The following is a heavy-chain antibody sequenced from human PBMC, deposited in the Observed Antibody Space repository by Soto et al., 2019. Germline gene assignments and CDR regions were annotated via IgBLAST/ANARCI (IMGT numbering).Heavy chain of an antibody. CDR2: IWYDGSVK. Sequence: QTGGSLRLSCAASGFTFGTYGMHWVRQAPGKGLEWVAGIWYDGSVKTYADSVKGRFSSSRDNSQNTVYLQMNTLRAGDTAVYYCARADCGGQCPCDYWGQGTRVTSPQ. J-gene: IGHJ4*02. CDR1: GFTFGTYG. CDR3: ARADCGGQCPCDY. V-gene: IGHV3-33*01. D-gene: IGHD2-21*01.